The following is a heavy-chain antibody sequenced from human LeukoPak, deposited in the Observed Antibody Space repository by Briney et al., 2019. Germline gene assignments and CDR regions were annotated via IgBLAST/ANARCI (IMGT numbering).Heavy chain of an antibody. V-gene: IGHV4-34*01. J-gene: IGHJ4*02. Sequence: SETLTLTCAVYGGTFSGYYWSWIRQPPGKGLEWIGEINHSGSTNYNPSFKSRVTISVDTSKNQFSLKLSSVTAADTAVYYCARGARITMIVVVMPGYFDYWGQGTLVTVSS. CDR3: ARGARITMIVVVMPGYFDY. CDR2: INHSGST. CDR1: GGTFSGYY. D-gene: IGHD3-22*01.